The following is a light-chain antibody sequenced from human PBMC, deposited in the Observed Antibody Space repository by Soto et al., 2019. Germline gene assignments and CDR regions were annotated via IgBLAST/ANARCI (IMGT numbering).Light chain of an antibody. CDR1: SSDVGGYNY. CDR3: SSYAGSNDLGV. J-gene: IGLJ1*01. CDR2: EVS. V-gene: IGLV2-8*01. Sequence: QSVLTQPPSASGSPGHSVTISCTGTSSDVGGYNYVSWYQQHPGKAPKLMIYEVSKRPSGVPDRFSGSKSGNTASLTVSGLQAEDEADYYCSSYAGSNDLGVFGTGTKVT.